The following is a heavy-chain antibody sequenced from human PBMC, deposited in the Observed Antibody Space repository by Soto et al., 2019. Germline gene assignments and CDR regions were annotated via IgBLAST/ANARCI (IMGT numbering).Heavy chain of an antibody. V-gene: IGHV3-23*01. CDR2: ISGSGGST. CDR1: GFTFSSYA. D-gene: IGHD6-13*01. CDR3: ANTDSSSGPGFDY. Sequence: GESLKISCAASGFTFSSYAMSWVRQAPGKGLEWVSAISGSGGSTYYADSVKGRFTISRDNSKNTLYLQMNSLRAEDTAVYYCANTDSSSGPGFDYWGQGTLVTVSS. J-gene: IGHJ4*02.